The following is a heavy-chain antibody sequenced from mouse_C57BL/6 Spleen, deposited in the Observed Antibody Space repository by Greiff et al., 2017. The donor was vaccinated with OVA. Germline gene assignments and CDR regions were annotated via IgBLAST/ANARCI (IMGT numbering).Heavy chain of an antibody. CDR1: GYAFSSSW. Sequence: ESGPELVKPGASVKISCKASGYAFSSSWMNWVKQRPGKGLEWIGRIYPGDGDTNYNGKFKGKATLTADKSSSTAYMQLSSLTSENSAVYFCARTGIFTTGFDYWGKGTTLTVSS. CDR2: IYPGDGDT. CDR3: ARTGIFTTGFDY. D-gene: IGHD1-1*01. V-gene: IGHV1-82*01. J-gene: IGHJ2*01.